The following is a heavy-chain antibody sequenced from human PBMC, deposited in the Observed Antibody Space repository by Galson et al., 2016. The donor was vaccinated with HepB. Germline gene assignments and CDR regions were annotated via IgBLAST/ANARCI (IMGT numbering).Heavy chain of an antibody. D-gene: IGHD1-26*01. J-gene: IGHJ3*02. Sequence: SLRLSCAASGFTFSDYYMSWNRQAPGKGLEWVSYISSRSNYIYYADSVKGRFTISRDNAKNSLYLQMNSLRAEDTALYYCASDGELGGSYYGRDFDIWGQGTMVTVSS. CDR2: ISSRSNYI. CDR1: GFTFSDYY. CDR3: ASDGELGGSYYGRDFDI. V-gene: IGHV3-11*06.